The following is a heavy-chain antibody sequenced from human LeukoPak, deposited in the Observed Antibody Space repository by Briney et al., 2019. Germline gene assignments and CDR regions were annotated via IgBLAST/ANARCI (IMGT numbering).Heavy chain of an antibody. D-gene: IGHD6-13*01. V-gene: IGHV3-23*01. J-gene: IGHJ5*01. CDR3: AKATSPVHSRNWFDS. CDR2: ISGSGTNT. CDR1: GFTFSSYA. Sequence: PGGSLRLSCAASGFTFSSYAMSWVRQAPGKGLERVSSISGSGTNTDYADSVKGRFTISRDNSKNTVNVQMSSLRAEDTAVYYCAKATSPVHSRNWFDSWGQGTLVTVSS.